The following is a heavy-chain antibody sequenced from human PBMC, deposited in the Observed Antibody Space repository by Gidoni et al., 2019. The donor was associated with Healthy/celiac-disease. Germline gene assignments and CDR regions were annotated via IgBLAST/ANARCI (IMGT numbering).Heavy chain of an antibody. V-gene: IGHV3-48*01. Sequence: EVQLVESGGGLVQPGGSLRLSCAASGFTFSIYSMNWVRQAPGKGLEWVSYISRSSSTIYYADSVKGRFTISRDNAKNSLYLQMNSLRAEDTAVYYCARDPDYGDYFDYWGQGTLVTVSS. CDR3: ARDPDYGDYFDY. D-gene: IGHD4-17*01. CDR1: GFTFSIYS. J-gene: IGHJ4*02. CDR2: ISRSSSTI.